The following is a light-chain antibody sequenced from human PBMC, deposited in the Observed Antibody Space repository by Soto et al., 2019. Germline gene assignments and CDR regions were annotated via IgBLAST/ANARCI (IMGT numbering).Light chain of an antibody. CDR3: QHYGSSLPIT. CDR2: GAS. J-gene: IGKJ3*01. V-gene: IGKV3-20*01. CDR1: QTISSAY. Sequence: IVLTQSPGTLSLSPGKRATLSCRASQTISSAYLAWYQQRPGQAPRLLIYGASTRATGIPDRFSGRGSGTDFALTISRLEPEDLAVYYCQHYGSSLPITFGPGTKVDIK.